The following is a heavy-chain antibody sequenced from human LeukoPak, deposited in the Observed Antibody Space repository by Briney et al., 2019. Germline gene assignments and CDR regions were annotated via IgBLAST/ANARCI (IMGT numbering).Heavy chain of an antibody. Sequence: GGSLRLSCAASGFTFSSYGMHWVRQAPGKGLEWVAVIWYDGSNKYYADSVKGRFTISRDNSKNTLYLQMNSLRAEDTAVYYCARASAGPKIDYWGQGTLVTVSS. CDR1: GFTFSSYG. D-gene: IGHD3-10*01. CDR2: IWYDGSNK. J-gene: IGHJ4*02. CDR3: ARASAGPKIDY. V-gene: IGHV3-30*19.